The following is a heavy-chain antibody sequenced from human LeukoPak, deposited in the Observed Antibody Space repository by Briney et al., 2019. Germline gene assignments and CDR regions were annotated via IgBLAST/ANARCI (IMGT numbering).Heavy chain of an antibody. V-gene: IGHV4-34*01. Sequence: PSETLSLTCAVYGGSFSGYYWSWIRQPPGKGLEWIGEINHSGSTNYNPSLKSRVTISVDTSKNQFSLKLSSVTAAHTAVYYCAKLYCSGGSCDWGQGTLVTVSS. CDR2: INHSGST. D-gene: IGHD2-15*01. J-gene: IGHJ4*02. CDR1: GGSFSGYY. CDR3: AKLYCSGGSCD.